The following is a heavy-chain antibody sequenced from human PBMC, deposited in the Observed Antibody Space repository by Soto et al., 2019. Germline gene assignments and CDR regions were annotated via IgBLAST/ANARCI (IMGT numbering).Heavy chain of an antibody. CDR2: IIPILGIA. D-gene: IGHD3-10*01. CDR1: GGTFSSYT. V-gene: IGHV1-69*02. CDR3: ARGPTMVRGVIRDY. Sequence: QVQLVQSGAEVKKPGSSVKVSCKASGGTFSSYTISWVRQAPGQGLEWMGRIIPILGIANYAQKFQGRVTXXAXKXXSTAYMELSSLRSEDTAVYYCARGPTMVRGVIRDYWGQGTLVTVSS. J-gene: IGHJ4*02.